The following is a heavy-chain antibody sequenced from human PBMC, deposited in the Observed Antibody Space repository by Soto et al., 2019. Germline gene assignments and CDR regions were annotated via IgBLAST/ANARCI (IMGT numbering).Heavy chain of an antibody. V-gene: IGHV3-30-3*01. Sequence: QVQLVESGGGVVQPGRSLRLSCAASGFTFSSYAMHWVRQAPGKGLEWVAVISYDGSNKYYADSVKGRFTISRDNSKNTLYLQMNSLRAEDTAVYYCARESCIAAQRHYGTDVWGQGTTVTVSS. J-gene: IGHJ6*02. CDR1: GFTFSSYA. CDR3: ARESCIAAQRHYGTDV. D-gene: IGHD6-6*01. CDR2: ISYDGSNK.